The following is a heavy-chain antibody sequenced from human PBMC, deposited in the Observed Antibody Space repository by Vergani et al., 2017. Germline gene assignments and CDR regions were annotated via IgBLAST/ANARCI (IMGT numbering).Heavy chain of an antibody. CDR3: ARGNPYYYDSSGYYPNWFDP. CDR2: IYHSGST. CDR1: GGSISSGGYS. Sequence: QVQLQESGPGLVKPSETLSLTCAVSGGSISSGGYSWSWIRQPPGKGLEWIGYIYHSGSTYYNPSLKSRVTISVDRSKNQFSLKLSSVTAADTAVYYCARGNPYYYDSSGYYPNWFDPWGQGTLVTVSS. V-gene: IGHV4-30-2*01. J-gene: IGHJ5*02. D-gene: IGHD3-22*01.